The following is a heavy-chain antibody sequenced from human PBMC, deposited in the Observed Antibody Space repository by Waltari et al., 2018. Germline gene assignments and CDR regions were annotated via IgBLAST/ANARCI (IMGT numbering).Heavy chain of an antibody. CDR1: GFSLSNYW. CDR2: INKDGTET. CDR3: IRDYGSPY. J-gene: IGHJ4*02. V-gene: IGHV3-7*03. Sequence: EAQQVESGGDLVQPGGSLRLSCVGYGFSLSNYWMSWVRQAPGKGLEWVANINKDGTETYYVDSVRGRFTISKDDAKNSVYLQMNSLKVEDTAVYYCIRDYGSPYWGQGTLVTVSS. D-gene: IGHD6-19*01.